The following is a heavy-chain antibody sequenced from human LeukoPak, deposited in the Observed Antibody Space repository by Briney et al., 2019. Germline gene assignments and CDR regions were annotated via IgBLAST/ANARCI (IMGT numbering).Heavy chain of an antibody. Sequence: ASVKVSCKASGYTFTGYYMHWVRQAPGQGLEWMGWINPNSGGTNYAQKFQGRVTMTRDTSISTAYMELSRLRSDDTAVYYCVRVKGFTVGYSYGALDYWGQGTLVTVSS. D-gene: IGHD5-18*01. V-gene: IGHV1-2*02. J-gene: IGHJ4*02. CDR2: INPNSGGT. CDR1: GYTFTGYY. CDR3: VRVKGFTVGYSYGALDY.